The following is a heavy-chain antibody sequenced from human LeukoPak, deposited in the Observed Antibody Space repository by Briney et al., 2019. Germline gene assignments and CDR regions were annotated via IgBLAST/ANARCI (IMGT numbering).Heavy chain of an antibody. V-gene: IGHV1-46*01. D-gene: IGHD5-18*01. CDR2: INPSGGST. Sequence: ASVKVSCKASGYTFTSYGISWVRQAPGQGLEWMGIINPSGGSTSYAQKFQGRVTMTRDTSTSTVYMELSSLRSEDTAVYYCARYRDTAMVEESAFDIWGQGTMVTVSS. CDR3: ARYRDTAMVEESAFDI. J-gene: IGHJ3*02. CDR1: GYTFTSYG.